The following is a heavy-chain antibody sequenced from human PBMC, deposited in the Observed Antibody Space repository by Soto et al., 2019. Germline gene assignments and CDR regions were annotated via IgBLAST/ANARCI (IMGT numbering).Heavy chain of an antibody. D-gene: IGHD6-19*01. CDR2: IYPGDSDT. CDR3: ATIAVAGTDQYNWFDP. CDR1: GYSFTSYW. V-gene: IGHV5-51*01. Sequence: PGESLKISCKGSGYSFTSYWIGWVRQMPGKGLEWMGIIYPGDSDTRYSTSFKGQVTISADKSISNAYLQWNSLKASDSAMYYCATIAVAGTDQYNWFDPWGQGTQVTVS. J-gene: IGHJ5*02.